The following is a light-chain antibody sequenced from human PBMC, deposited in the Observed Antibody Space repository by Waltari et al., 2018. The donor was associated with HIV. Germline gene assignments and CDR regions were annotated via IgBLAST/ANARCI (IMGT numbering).Light chain of an antibody. CDR3: YSTESNGNHRV. V-gene: IGLV3-10*01. J-gene: IGLJ3*02. CDR2: EDI. CDR1: TLPQKY. Sequence: SYELTQPPSVSVSPGQTARITCSGDTLPQKYAHLYQQKSGQAPVLVIYEDIKRPSGIPERFSGSSSGTMAILTISGAQVEDEADYYCYSTESNGNHRVFGGGTKLTVL.